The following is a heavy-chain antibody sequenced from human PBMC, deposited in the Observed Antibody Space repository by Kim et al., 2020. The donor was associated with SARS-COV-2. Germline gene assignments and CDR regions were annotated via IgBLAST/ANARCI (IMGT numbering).Heavy chain of an antibody. D-gene: IGHD5-18*01. J-gene: IGHJ3*02. CDR3: AKLRHSYGYGGTFDI. CDR2: ISWNSGSI. CDR1: GFTFGDYA. Sequence: GGSLRLSCAASGFTFGDYAMHWVRQAPGKGLEWVSGISWNSGSICYADSVKGRFTISRDNANNSLYLQMNSLRAEDTALYYCAKLRHSYGYGGTFDIWGQGTMVTVSS. V-gene: IGHV3-9*01.